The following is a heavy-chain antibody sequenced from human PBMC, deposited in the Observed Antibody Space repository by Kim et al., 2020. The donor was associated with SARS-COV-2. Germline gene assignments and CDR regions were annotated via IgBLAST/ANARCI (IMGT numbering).Heavy chain of an antibody. CDR3: ARDRELTTFDFDY. CDR2: INPNGGST. V-gene: IGHV1-46*01. Sequence: ASVKVSCKASGYTFTGYHVHWVRQAPGQGLEWMGIINPNGGSTTYAQKFQGRVTMTRDTSTSTVYMELSSLRSEDTAVYYCARDRELTTFDFDYWGQGTLVTVSS. D-gene: IGHD4-4*01. J-gene: IGHJ4*02. CDR1: GYTFTGYH.